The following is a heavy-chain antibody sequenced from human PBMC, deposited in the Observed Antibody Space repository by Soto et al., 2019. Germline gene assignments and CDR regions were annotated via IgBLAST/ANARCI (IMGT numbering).Heavy chain of an antibody. CDR1: GITFNKYV. D-gene: IGHD7-27*01. Sequence: EVHLLESGGGLIQPGGSLRLSCVTSGITFNKYVMSWVRQAPGKGLEFVSIISGSGDAIDYADSVKGRFTISRDNSRNTLYLQLNSLRADDTALYYCAKDCPIGDWGAFDVWGQGTMVSVSS. CDR3: AKDCPIGDWGAFDV. J-gene: IGHJ3*01. CDR2: ISGSGDAI. V-gene: IGHV3-23*01.